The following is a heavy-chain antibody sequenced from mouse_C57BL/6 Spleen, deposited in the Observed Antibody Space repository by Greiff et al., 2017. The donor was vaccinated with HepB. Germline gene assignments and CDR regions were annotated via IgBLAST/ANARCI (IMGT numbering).Heavy chain of an antibody. J-gene: IGHJ3*01. D-gene: IGHD1-1*01. CDR1: GYTFTSYW. Sequence: VQLQQPGAELVMPGASVKLSCKASGYTFTSYWMHWVKQRPGQGLEWIGEIDPSDSYTNYNQKFKGKSTLTVDKSSSTAYMQLSSLTSEDSAVYYCARSYGSSARFAYWGQGTLVTVSA. CDR2: IDPSDSYT. CDR3: ARSYGSSARFAY. V-gene: IGHV1-69*01.